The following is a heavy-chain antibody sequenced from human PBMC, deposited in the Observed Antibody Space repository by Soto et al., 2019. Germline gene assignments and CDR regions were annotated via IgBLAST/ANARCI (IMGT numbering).Heavy chain of an antibody. Sequence: GGSLRLSCAASGFTFSSYGMHWVRQAPGKGLEWVAVISYDGSNKYYADSVKGRFTISRDNSKNTLYLQMNSLRAEDTAVYYCAKDDAPGDLYSNSPVSYYFDYWGQGTLVTVSS. D-gene: IGHD4-4*01. CDR3: AKDDAPGDLYSNSPVSYYFDY. J-gene: IGHJ4*02. CDR1: GFTFSSYG. V-gene: IGHV3-30*18. CDR2: ISYDGSNK.